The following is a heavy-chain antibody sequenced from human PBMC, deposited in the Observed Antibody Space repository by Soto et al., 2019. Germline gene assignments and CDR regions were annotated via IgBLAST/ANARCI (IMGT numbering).Heavy chain of an antibody. CDR1: GFTFSTYA. V-gene: IGHV3-23*01. Sequence: EVQLLESGGGLVQPGGSLRLSCVASGFTFSTYAMSWVRQAPREGLKWVSTISGSGGTTYYADSVKGRFTISRDNPKNTLYLQVNSLRAEDSAKYYCARYCNPTSCTIRYGMEVWGPGTTVTVSS. D-gene: IGHD2-15*01. J-gene: IGHJ6*02. CDR3: ARYCNPTSCTIRYGMEV. CDR2: ISGSGGTT.